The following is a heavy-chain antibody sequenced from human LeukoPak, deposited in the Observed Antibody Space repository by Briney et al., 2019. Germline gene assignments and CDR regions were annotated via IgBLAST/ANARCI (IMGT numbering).Heavy chain of an antibody. Sequence: SETLSLTCTVSGGSISSSSYYWGWIRQPPGKGLEWIATFHYSGSTYYNPSLKSRVTISVDTSKNQFSLKLSSVTAADTAVYYCASAYNRGYMGHAFDIWGQGTMVTVSS. CDR3: ASAYNRGYMGHAFDI. J-gene: IGHJ3*02. CDR1: GGSISSSSYY. D-gene: IGHD5-12*01. V-gene: IGHV4-39*07. CDR2: FHYSGST.